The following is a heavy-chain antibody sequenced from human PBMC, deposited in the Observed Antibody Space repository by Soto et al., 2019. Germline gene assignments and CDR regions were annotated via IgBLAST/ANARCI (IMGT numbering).Heavy chain of an antibody. CDR2: IYSSGST. CDR3: TIFRFCVRRVAILAF. V-gene: IGHV4-39*01. D-gene: IGHD2-2*02. Sequence: PEKLCLTYTVSGGSIGGSSYFWGWIRQSPGTGLEWFGTIYSSGSTYYNPSLKSRITMSLDTSKNQFSLNLGSVTAADTAVYYCTIFRFCVRRVAILAFWGPRST. J-gene: IGHJ6*01. CDR1: GGSIGGSSYF.